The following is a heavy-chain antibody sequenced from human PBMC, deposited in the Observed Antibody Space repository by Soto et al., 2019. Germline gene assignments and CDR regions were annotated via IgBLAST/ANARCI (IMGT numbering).Heavy chain of an antibody. CDR2: ISANSGNT. D-gene: IGHD3-22*01. J-gene: IGHJ4*02. CDR3: ATAGNYDSSGRDF. Sequence: ASVKVSCKAFGFIFNNYAISWVRQAPGQGLEWMGWISANSGNTNYAQKLQGRVTMTTDTSTSTAYMELRSLRSDDTAVYYCATAGNYDSSGRDFWGQGTLVTVSS. CDR1: GFIFNNYA. V-gene: IGHV1-18*04.